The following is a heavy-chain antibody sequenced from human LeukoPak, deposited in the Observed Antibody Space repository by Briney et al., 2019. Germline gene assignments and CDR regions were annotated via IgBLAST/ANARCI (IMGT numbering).Heavy chain of an antibody. J-gene: IGHJ1*01. Sequence: SETLFLTCTVSGGSISTYYWSWIRQPPGKGLEWIGYIYYSGNTNYNPSLKSRVTISVDTSKNQFSLKLNSVTAADTAVYYCARGYYYGSGTNVEYFQHWGQGTLVTVSS. D-gene: IGHD3-10*01. CDR3: ARGYYYGSGTNVEYFQH. CDR2: IYYSGNT. CDR1: GGSISTYY. V-gene: IGHV4-59*01.